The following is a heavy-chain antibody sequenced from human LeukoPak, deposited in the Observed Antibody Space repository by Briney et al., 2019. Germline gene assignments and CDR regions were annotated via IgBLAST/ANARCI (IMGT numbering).Heavy chain of an antibody. J-gene: IGHJ4*02. CDR3: ARRKEYYDILTGYYNTYYFDY. CDR1: GYSFTSYW. V-gene: IGHV5-10-1*01. Sequence: GEPLKISCKGSGYSFTSYWISWVRQMPGKGLEWMGRVDPSDSYTNYSPSFQGHVTISADKSISTAYLQWSSLKASDTAMYYCARRKEYYDILTGYYNTYYFDYWGQGTLVIVSS. CDR2: VDPSDSYT. D-gene: IGHD3-9*01.